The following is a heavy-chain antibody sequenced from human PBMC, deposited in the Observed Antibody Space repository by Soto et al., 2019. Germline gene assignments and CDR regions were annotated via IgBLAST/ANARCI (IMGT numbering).Heavy chain of an antibody. CDR3: ARSTLYRENWFDP. CDR1: GGSISSSSYY. Sequence: SETLSLTCTVSGGSISSSSYYWGWIRQPPGKGLEWIGSIYYSGSTYYNPSLKSRVTISVDTSKNQFSLKLSSVTAADTAVYYCARSTLYRENWFDPWGQGTLVTVSS. CDR2: IYYSGST. D-gene: IGHD1-26*01. V-gene: IGHV4-39*07. J-gene: IGHJ5*02.